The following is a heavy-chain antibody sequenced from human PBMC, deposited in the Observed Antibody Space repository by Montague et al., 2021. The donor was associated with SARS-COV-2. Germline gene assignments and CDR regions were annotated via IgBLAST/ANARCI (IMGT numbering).Heavy chain of an antibody. CDR3: ARVASDGGWRGGRRYYHYAMDV. V-gene: IGHV4-34*01. Sequence: SETLSLTCAVYGGSFSNYYWTWIRQSPGKGLEWIGEITHTGGTXXXPSXXXRATVSVDTSKNQFSLNLTSMTAADTAVYFCARVASDGGWRGGRRYYHYAMDVWGQGTSVIVS. CDR2: ITHTGGT. CDR1: GGSFSNYY. J-gene: IGHJ6*02. D-gene: IGHD4-23*01.